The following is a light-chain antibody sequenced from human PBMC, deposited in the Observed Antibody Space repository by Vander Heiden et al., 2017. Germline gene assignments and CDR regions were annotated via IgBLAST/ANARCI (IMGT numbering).Light chain of an antibody. J-gene: IGLJ3*02. CDR3: ATRDGSLNGLV. V-gene: IGLV1-44*01. CDR1: RSNIGSNT. CDR2: SDN. Sequence: QSVLTQPPSAAGTPGQRVPISCSRSRSNIGSNTVNCYQQPPETAPNLLIYSDNHRPSGVPDRFSGSKSGTSASLAISGLQAEDEADYYCATRDGSLNGLVFGGGTKLTVL.